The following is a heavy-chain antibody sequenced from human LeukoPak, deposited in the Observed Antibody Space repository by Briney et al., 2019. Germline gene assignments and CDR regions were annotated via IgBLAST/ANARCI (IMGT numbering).Heavy chain of an antibody. V-gene: IGHV3-11*04. Sequence: GGSLRLSCAASGFTFSDYYMSWIRQAPGKGLEWVSYISSSGSTIYYADSVKGRFTISRDNAKNSLYLQMNSLRAEDTAVYYCARVPYAYYYDSSGYYHPPDNWFDPWGQGTLVTVSS. D-gene: IGHD3-22*01. J-gene: IGHJ5*02. CDR1: GFTFSDYY. CDR3: ARVPYAYYYDSSGYYHPPDNWFDP. CDR2: ISSSGSTI.